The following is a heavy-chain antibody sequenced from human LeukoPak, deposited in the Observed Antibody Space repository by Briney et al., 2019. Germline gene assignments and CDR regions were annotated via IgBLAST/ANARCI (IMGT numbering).Heavy chain of an antibody. CDR3: ARSAVRGVACDY. CDR1: GFTFSGFS. D-gene: IGHD3-10*01. CDR2: ISTNSRST. J-gene: IGHJ4*02. V-gene: IGHV3-48*01. Sequence: PGGSLRLSCTASGFTFSGFSMHWVRQAPGKGLEWLSYISTNSRSTYYADSVKGRFTISRDNAKNTLFLDMHSLRPGDSAVYYCARSAVRGVACDYWGQGTLLTVSS.